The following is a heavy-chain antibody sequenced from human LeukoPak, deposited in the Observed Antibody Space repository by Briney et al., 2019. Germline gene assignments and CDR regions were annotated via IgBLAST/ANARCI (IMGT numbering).Heavy chain of an antibody. CDR2: INPNSGGT. Sequence: ASVKVSCKASGYTFTGYYMHWVRQAPGQGLEWMGWINPNSGGTNYAQKFQGRVTMTRDTSISTAYMELSRLRSDDTAMYYCARDRGRIAAHHFDYWGQGTLVTVSS. J-gene: IGHJ4*02. V-gene: IGHV1-2*02. CDR1: GYTFTGYY. CDR3: ARDRGRIAAHHFDY. D-gene: IGHD6-6*01.